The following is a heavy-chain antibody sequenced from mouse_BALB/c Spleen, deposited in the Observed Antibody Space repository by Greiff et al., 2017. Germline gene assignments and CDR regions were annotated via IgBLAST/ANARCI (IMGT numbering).Heavy chain of an antibody. Sequence: EVQLVESGPDLVKPSQSLSLTCTVTGYSITSCYSWHWIRQFPGNKLEWMGYIHYSGSTNYNPSLKSRISITRDTSKNQFFLQLNSVTTEDTATYYCANLYYGYPAAYWGQGTLVTVSA. V-gene: IGHV3-1*02. CDR2: IHYSGST. CDR3: ANLYYGYPAAY. D-gene: IGHD1-2*01. J-gene: IGHJ3*01. CDR1: GYSITSCYS.